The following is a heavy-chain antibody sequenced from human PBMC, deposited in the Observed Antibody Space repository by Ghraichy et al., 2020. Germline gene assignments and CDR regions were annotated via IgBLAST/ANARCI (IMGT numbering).Heavy chain of an antibody. J-gene: IGHJ4*02. CDR1: GVTFSNSV. V-gene: IGHV1-69*10. Sequence: SVKVSGKASGVTFSNSVMSWVRQAPGQGLEWMGGIIFGIANYAQNFQGRVTIGADTSTNTVYMELSSLRSQDTARYYCARGVPAAAGTHFFDYWGQGTLVTVSS. D-gene: IGHD6-13*01. CDR3: ARGVPAAAGTHFFDY. CDR2: IIFGIA.